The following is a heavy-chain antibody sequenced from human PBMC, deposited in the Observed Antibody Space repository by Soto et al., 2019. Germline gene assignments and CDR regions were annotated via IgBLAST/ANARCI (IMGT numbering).Heavy chain of an antibody. J-gene: IGHJ4*02. D-gene: IGHD1-26*01. V-gene: IGHV4-39*01. CDR2: IYYSGST. CDR1: GGSISSNNYY. Sequence: QLQLQESGPGLVKPSETLSLTCTVSGGSISSNNYYWGWIRQPPGKGLEWIGSIYYSGSTYYNPSLKSRVTISVDTSKNQFSLKLSSVTAADTAVYYCARRGSGSYSDYWGQGTLVTAS. CDR3: ARRGSGSYSDY.